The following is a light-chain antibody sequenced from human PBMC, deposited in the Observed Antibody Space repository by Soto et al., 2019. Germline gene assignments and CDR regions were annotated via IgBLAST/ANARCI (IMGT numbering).Light chain of an antibody. J-gene: IGLJ2*01. Sequence: QSALTQPPSASWSPGQSVTISCIGTSSDVGGYNYVSWYQQHPGKAPKLMIYEVSKRPSGVPDRFSGSKSGNTASLTVSGLQAEDEADYYCSSYAASNNLGVFGGGTKLTVL. CDR3: SSYAASNNLGV. CDR2: EVS. CDR1: SSDVGGYNY. V-gene: IGLV2-8*01.